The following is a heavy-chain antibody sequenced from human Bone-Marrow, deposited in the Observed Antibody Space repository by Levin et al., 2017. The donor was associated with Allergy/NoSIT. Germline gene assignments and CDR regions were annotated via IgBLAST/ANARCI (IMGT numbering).Heavy chain of an antibody. CDR3: AHSFWNGYWSGSTCGRFDP. Sequence: SGPTLVKPTQTLTLTCTFSGFSLNTFGVGVGWIRQPPGKALEWLGIIYWNDDKRYSPSVKNRLTLTKDTSKNQVVLRMIDMDPLDTGTYYCAHSFWNGYWSGSTCGRFDPWGQGTLVTVAS. CDR1: GFSLNTFGVG. V-gene: IGHV2-5*01. J-gene: IGHJ5*02. D-gene: IGHD3-3*01. CDR2: IYWNDDK.